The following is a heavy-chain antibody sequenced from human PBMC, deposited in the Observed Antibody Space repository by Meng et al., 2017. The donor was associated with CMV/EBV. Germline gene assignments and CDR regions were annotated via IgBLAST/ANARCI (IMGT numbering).Heavy chain of an antibody. Sequence: HVQLVGSGGGVVHAGRSLRLSCAASGFTVSSYAMHWVRQAPGKGLEWVAVISYDGSNKYYADSVKGRFTISRDNSKNTLHLQMNSLRAEDTAVYYCAPGWFDPWGQGTLVTVSS. V-gene: IGHV3-30-3*01. CDR2: ISYDGSNK. J-gene: IGHJ5*02. CDR1: GFTVSSYA. CDR3: APGWFDP.